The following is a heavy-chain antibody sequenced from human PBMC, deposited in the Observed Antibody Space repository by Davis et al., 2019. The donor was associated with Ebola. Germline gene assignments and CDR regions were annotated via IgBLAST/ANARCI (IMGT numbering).Heavy chain of an antibody. J-gene: IGHJ4*02. V-gene: IGHV1-3*01. Sequence: ASSVPVPCMASVYTFTSYAIHSVRQAPGQRLEWMGWINAGNGNTKYSQKFQGRVTITRDTSASTAYMELSSLRSEDTAVYYCARVAIFGVVIIDYWGQGTLVTVSS. D-gene: IGHD3-3*01. CDR2: INAGNGNT. CDR1: VYTFTSYA. CDR3: ARVAIFGVVIIDY.